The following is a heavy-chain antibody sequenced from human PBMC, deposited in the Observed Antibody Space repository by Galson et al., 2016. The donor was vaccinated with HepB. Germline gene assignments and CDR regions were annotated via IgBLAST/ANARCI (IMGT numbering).Heavy chain of an antibody. Sequence: SVKVSCKASGYTFTSYALHWVRQAPGQRLEWMGWINAGNGNTKYSQKFQGRVTITRDTSASTAYMELSSLSSEDTAVYYCARADSGSYYSSVDYWGQGTLVTVSS. D-gene: IGHD1-26*01. CDR1: GYTFTSYA. J-gene: IGHJ4*02. CDR2: INAGNGNT. V-gene: IGHV1-3*01. CDR3: ARADSGSYYSSVDY.